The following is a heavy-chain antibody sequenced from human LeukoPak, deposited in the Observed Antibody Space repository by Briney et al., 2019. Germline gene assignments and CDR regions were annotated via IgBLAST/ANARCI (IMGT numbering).Heavy chain of an antibody. D-gene: IGHD6-19*01. CDR2: ISGSSIYI. CDR3: AKDLPPSLYSSGWPPDY. CDR1: GFSFSRYS. V-gene: IGHV3-21*01. J-gene: IGHJ4*02. Sequence: GGSQRLSCAASGFSFSRYSMNWVRQTPGKGLEWVSSISGSSIYIYYADSVKGRFTISRDNSKNSLYLQMNSLRAEDTAVYYCAKDLPPSLYSSGWPPDYWGQGTLVTVSS.